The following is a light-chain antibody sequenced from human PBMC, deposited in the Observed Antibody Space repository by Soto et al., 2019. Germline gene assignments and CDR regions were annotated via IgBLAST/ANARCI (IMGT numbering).Light chain of an antibody. Sequence: IQMTQSPSSLSASVGDRLNITCRASQTIDNFLNWYQQQPGQAPKLLVYAASSLHSGVPSRFSGSGSGTDFTLTISNVQPEDFATCYCHQTYTVLWTFGQGTRVEIK. CDR2: AAS. CDR1: QTIDNF. V-gene: IGKV1-39*01. J-gene: IGKJ1*01. CDR3: HQTYTVLWT.